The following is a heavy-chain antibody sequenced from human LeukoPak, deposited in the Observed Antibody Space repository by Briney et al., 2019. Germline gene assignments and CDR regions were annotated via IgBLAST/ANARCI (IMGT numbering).Heavy chain of an antibody. CDR2: ISSSGSTI. V-gene: IGHV3-48*03. Sequence: GGSLRLSCAASGFTFSSYEMNWVRQAPGKGLEWVSYISSSGSTIYYADSVKGRFTISRDNAKNSLYLQMSSLRAEDTAVYYCARERITMVRGVNAFDIWGQGTMVTVSS. CDR3: ARERITMVRGVNAFDI. CDR1: GFTFSSYE. D-gene: IGHD3-10*01. J-gene: IGHJ3*02.